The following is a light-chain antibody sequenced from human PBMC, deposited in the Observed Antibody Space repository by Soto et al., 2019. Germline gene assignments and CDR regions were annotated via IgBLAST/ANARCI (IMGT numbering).Light chain of an antibody. CDR1: SSDVGGSNY. Sequence: QSALTQPASVSGSPGQSITISCTGTSSDVGGSNYVSWYQQHPGKAPKLIIFDVSHRPSGFSNRFSASKSGNTASLTISCLQADDEADYYCTSYTSSSTYVFGTGTKLTVL. CDR3: TSYTSSSTYV. V-gene: IGLV2-14*03. J-gene: IGLJ1*01. CDR2: DVS.